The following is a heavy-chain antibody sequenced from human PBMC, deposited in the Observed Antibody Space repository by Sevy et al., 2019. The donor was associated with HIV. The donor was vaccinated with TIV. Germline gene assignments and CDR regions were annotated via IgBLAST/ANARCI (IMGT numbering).Heavy chain of an antibody. D-gene: IGHD4-17*01. CDR1: GFTFSDHG. Sequence: GGSLRLSCAASGFTFSDHGMHWVRQAPGKGLDWVAAISYDGNNRYYADSVKGRFTISRENSNNTLYMQIDSVRPEDTAVYYCAKEDYGGNLPNYFASWGQGTRVTVSS. CDR2: ISYDGNNR. CDR3: AKEDYGGNLPNYFAS. V-gene: IGHV3-30*18. J-gene: IGHJ4*02.